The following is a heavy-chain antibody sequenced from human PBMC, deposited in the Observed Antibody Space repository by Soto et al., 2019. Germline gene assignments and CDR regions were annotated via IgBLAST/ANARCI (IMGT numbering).Heavy chain of an antibody. CDR3: ARSSLITGVTIDY. J-gene: IGHJ4*02. CDR2: ISYSGST. Sequence: PSETLSLTCTVSGGSISSSSYYWGWIRQSPGKGLEWIGSISYSGSTYYNLSLKSRVTMSVDTSKNQYSLKLSSVTAADTAVYYCARSSLITGVTIDYWGQGTLVTVSS. V-gene: IGHV4-39*01. CDR1: GGSISSSSYY. D-gene: IGHD3-22*01.